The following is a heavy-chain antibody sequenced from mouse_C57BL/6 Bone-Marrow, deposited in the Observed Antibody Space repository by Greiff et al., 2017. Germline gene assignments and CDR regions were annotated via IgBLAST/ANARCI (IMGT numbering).Heavy chain of an antibody. Sequence: QVQLQQSGAELVRPGSSVKLSCKASGYTFTSYWMHWVKQRPIQGLEWIGNIDPSDSETHYNQKFKDKATLTVDKSSSTAYMQLSSLTSEDSEVYDVAIEVRYAFYYFDYWGQGTTLTVSS. CDR2: IDPSDSET. J-gene: IGHJ2*01. V-gene: IGHV1-52*01. D-gene: IGHD1-1*01. CDR3: AIEVRYAFYYFDY. CDR1: GYTFTSYW.